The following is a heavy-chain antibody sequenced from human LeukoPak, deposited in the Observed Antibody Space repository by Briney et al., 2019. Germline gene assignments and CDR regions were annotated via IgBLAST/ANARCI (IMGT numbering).Heavy chain of an antibody. CDR2: INAGNGNT. V-gene: IGHV1-3*01. D-gene: IGHD6-13*01. CDR3: ARRKAAAVNWFDP. J-gene: IGHJ5*02. Sequence: GASVKVSCKASGNTFTSYAMHWVRQAPGQRLEWMGWINAGNGNTKYSQKFQGRVTITRDTSASTAYMELSSLRSEDTAVYYCARRKAAAVNWFDPWGQGTLVTVSS. CDR1: GNTFTSYA.